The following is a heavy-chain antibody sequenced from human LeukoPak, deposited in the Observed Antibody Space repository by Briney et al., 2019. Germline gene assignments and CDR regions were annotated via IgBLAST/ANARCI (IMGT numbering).Heavy chain of an antibody. V-gene: IGHV4-59*01. CDR1: GGSISSYY. D-gene: IGHD6-13*01. CDR2: IYYSGST. Sequence: SETLSLTCTVSGGSISSYYWSWIRQPPGKGLEWIGYIYYSGSTNYNPSLKSRVTISVDTSKNQFSLKLSSVTAADTAVYYCAKQQLVGGGWFDPWGQRTLVTVSS. J-gene: IGHJ5*02. CDR3: AKQQLVGGGWFDP.